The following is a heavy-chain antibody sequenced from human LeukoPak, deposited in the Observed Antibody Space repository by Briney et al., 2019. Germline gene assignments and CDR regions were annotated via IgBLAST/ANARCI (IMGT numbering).Heavy chain of an antibody. Sequence: GGALRLSCAASGFTFGFFWRQGVPQARGKGRMWGSPLNTDGGIATCTDSVKGEFTISRDNATNTLYLQMTRLRAADTAVYYCARELETAQTIDYWGQGTLVTVSS. CDR2: LNTDGGIA. CDR3: ARELETAQTIDY. V-gene: IGHV3-74*01. CDR1: GFTFGFFW. J-gene: IGHJ4*02. D-gene: IGHD1-14*01.